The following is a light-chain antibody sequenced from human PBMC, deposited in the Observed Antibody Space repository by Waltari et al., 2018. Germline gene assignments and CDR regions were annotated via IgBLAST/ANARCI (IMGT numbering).Light chain of an antibody. Sequence: EIVLTQSPGTLSLSPGGRATLSCRASQNVGTYLAWYQQKPGQAPRLLIYHASSRATGIPDRFSGSGSGTDFSLTISRLEPEDFAVYYCQNHERLPAMFGQGTNVEIK. CDR1: QNVGTY. V-gene: IGKV3-20*01. CDR3: QNHERLPAM. J-gene: IGKJ1*01. CDR2: HAS.